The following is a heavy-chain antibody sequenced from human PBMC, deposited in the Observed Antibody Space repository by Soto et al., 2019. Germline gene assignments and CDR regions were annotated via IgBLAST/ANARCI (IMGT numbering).Heavy chain of an antibody. CDR1: GGSISSYY. Sequence: SETLSLTCTVSGGSISSYYWIWIRQPQGKGLEWIGCICYSGSTNYNPSLKSRVTISIATSKNQFSLNLDSVTAADTAVYYCARLGVPGFFSSSGAHWGQGTLVTVSS. J-gene: IGHJ4*02. D-gene: IGHD6-6*01. V-gene: IGHV4-59*08. CDR3: ARLGVPGFFSSSGAH. CDR2: ICYSGST.